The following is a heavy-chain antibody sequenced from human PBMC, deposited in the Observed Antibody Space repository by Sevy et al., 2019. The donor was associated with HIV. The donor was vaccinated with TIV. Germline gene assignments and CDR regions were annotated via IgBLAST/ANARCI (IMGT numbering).Heavy chain of an antibody. J-gene: IGHJ3*02. Sequence: GGSLRLSCAASGFTFSSYWMHWVHQAPGKGLVWVSRINSDGSSTNFADSVKGRFTMSRDNAKNTLYLQMNSLRAEDTAVYYCARDRVYDTSGYYLEAAFDIWGQGTMVTVSS. V-gene: IGHV3-74*01. CDR3: ARDRVYDTSGYYLEAAFDI. D-gene: IGHD3-22*01. CDR1: GFTFSSYW. CDR2: INSDGSST.